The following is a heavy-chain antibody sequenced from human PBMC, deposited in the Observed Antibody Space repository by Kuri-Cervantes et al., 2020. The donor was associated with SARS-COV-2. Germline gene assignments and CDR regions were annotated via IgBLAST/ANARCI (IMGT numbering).Heavy chain of an antibody. CDR2: MNPNSGNT. D-gene: IGHD2-2*01. CDR1: GYTFTSYD. Sequence: ASVKVSCKASGYTFTSYDFNWVRQATGQGLEWMGWMNPNSGNTGYAQKFQGRVTMTRNTSISTAYMELSSLRSEDTAVYYCARGVFRAVPAAGGPRRIYYYYMDVWGKGTTVTVSS. J-gene: IGHJ6*03. CDR3: ARGVFRAVPAAGGPRRIYYYYMDV. V-gene: IGHV1-8*01.